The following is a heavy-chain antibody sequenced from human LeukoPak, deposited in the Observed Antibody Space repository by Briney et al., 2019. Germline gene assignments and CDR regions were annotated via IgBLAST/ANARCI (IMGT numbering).Heavy chain of an antibody. J-gene: IGHJ5*02. CDR3: ARHHGSGNKTPWFDP. CDR2: FNHSGST. D-gene: IGHD3-10*01. CDR1: GESFSGYY. V-gene: IGHV4-34*01. Sequence: SETLSLTCAVYGESFSGYYWSWIRQPPGKGLEWFGEFNHSGSTNYNPSLKSRVTISVDTSKNQFSLKLSSVTAADTAVYYCARHHGSGNKTPWFDPWGQGTLVTVSS.